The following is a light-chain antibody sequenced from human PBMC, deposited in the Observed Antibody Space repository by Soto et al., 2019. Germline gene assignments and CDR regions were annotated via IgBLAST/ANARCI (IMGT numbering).Light chain of an antibody. Sequence: QSALTQPPSVSGAPGQRVTISCTGSSSNIGAGYDVHCDQQLPGTAPKLLIYGNSNRPSGVPDRFSGSKSGTSASLAITGLQAEDEADYYCQSYDSSLSGYVFGTGTKAPS. V-gene: IGLV1-40*01. CDR3: QSYDSSLSGYV. CDR2: GNS. CDR1: SSNIGAGYD. J-gene: IGLJ1*01.